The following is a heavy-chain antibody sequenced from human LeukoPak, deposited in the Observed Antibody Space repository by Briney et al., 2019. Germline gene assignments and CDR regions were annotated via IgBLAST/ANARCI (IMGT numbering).Heavy chain of an antibody. Sequence: GGPLRFSCAAFGFTLSSYGLHWVGQVQGKGLGGGAVIWYDGSNKYYADSVKGRFTISRDNSKNTLYLQMNSLRAEDTAVYYCAREYYDYVWGSPPDYWGQGTLVTVSS. J-gene: IGHJ4*02. V-gene: IGHV3-33*01. CDR3: AREYYDYVWGSPPDY. D-gene: IGHD3-16*01. CDR1: GFTLSSYG. CDR2: IWYDGSNK.